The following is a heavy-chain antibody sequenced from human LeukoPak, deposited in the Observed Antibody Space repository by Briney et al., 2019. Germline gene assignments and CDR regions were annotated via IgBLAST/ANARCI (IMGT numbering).Heavy chain of an antibody. CDR1: GFIFSGSG. CDR2: IRYDGSKK. Sequence: GGSLRLSCAASGFIFSGSGMHWVRQAPGMGPAWVSFIRYDGSKKHYADSVRGRFTISRDNSENTLYLQMNNLRPEDSAIYYCASQKRELDYWGQGTLVTVSS. D-gene: IGHD1-1*01. CDR3: ASQKRELDY. V-gene: IGHV3-30*02. J-gene: IGHJ4*02.